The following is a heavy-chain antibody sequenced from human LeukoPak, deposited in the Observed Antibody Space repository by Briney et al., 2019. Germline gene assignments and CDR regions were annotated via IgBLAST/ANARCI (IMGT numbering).Heavy chain of an antibody. CDR1: GGSFSGYY. Sequence: SETLSLTCAVYGGSFSGYYWSWIRQPPGKGLEWIGEINHSGSTNYNPSLKSRVTISVDTSKNQLSLKLSSVTAADTAVYYCARASIAALSDWGQGTLVTASS. CDR3: ARASIAALSD. CDR2: INHSGST. V-gene: IGHV4-34*01. J-gene: IGHJ4*02. D-gene: IGHD6-25*01.